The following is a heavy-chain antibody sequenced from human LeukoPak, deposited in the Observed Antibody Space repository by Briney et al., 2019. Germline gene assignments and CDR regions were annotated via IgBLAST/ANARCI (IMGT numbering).Heavy chain of an antibody. D-gene: IGHD2-15*01. Sequence: SETLSLTCAVYGGSFSGYYWSWIRQPPGKGLEWIGEINHSGNTNYNPSLKSRVTISVDTSKNQFSLKLSSVTAADTAVYYCARKCRGSCGIDYWGQGTLVTVSS. J-gene: IGHJ4*02. V-gene: IGHV4-34*01. CDR3: ARKCRGSCGIDY. CDR1: GGSFSGYY. CDR2: INHSGNT.